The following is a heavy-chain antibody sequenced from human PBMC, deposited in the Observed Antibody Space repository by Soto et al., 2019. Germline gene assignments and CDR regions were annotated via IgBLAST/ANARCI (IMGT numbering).Heavy chain of an antibody. J-gene: IGHJ2*01. D-gene: IGHD6-13*01. CDR2: INPSNGNT. Sequence: ASVKVSCKASGYTFTSYYMHWVRQAPGQGLEWMGRINPSNGNTSYSQKFQGRVTITRDTSASTAYMELSSLRSEDTAVYYCARSSSSWYWYFDLWGRGTLVTVSS. CDR3: ARSSSSWYWYFDL. CDR1: GYTFTSYY. V-gene: IGHV1-46*01.